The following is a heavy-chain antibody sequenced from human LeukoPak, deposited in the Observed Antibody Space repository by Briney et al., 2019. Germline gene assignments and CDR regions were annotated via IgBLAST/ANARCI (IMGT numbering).Heavy chain of an antibody. CDR1: GFTFSSYG. Sequence: GGSLRLSCAASGFTFSSYGMYWVRQTPGEGLEWVAFIRYDGSNQCYADSVKGRFTISRDNSKNTLSLQMNSLKTEDTAVYYGAKDMGYNSGWTRIDYWGQGTLVTVSS. J-gene: IGHJ4*02. CDR2: IRYDGSNQ. CDR3: AKDMGYNSGWTRIDY. V-gene: IGHV3-30*02. D-gene: IGHD6-19*01.